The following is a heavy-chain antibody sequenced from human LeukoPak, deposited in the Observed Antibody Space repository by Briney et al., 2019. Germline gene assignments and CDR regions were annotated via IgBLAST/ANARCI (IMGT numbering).Heavy chain of an antibody. V-gene: IGHV3-53*05. CDR2: IYSGGST. CDR3: ARDLARDYNWNDNPI. CDR1: GFTVSSNY. Sequence: GGSLRLSCAASGFTVSSNYMSWVRQAPGKGLEWVSVIYSGGSTYYADSVKGRFTISRDNSKNTLYLQMNSLRAEDTAVYYCARDLARDYNWNDNPIWGQGTMVTVSS. D-gene: IGHD1-1*01. J-gene: IGHJ3*02.